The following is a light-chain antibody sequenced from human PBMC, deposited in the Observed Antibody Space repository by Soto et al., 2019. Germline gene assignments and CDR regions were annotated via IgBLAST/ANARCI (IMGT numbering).Light chain of an antibody. CDR2: DAS. V-gene: IGKV3-11*01. CDR1: QSVSSY. J-gene: IGKJ5*01. CDR3: QQRSNWPPIT. Sequence: EIVLTQSPAILSVSPGERATLSCRASQSVSSYLAWYQQKPGQAPRLLIYDASNRATGIPARFSGSGSGTDFTLTISSLEPEDFAVYYCQQRSNWPPITFGQGTRLENK.